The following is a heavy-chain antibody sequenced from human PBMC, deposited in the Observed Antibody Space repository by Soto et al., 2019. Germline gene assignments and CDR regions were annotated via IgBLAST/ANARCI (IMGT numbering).Heavy chain of an antibody. Sequence: PSETLSLTCTVSGGTISSGDYYWSWIRKPPGKGLEWIGYIYYSGSTYYNPSLKSRVTISVDTSKNQFSLKLSSVTAADTAVYYCARSRYYYDSSGYYYFDYWGHGTLVTVSS. V-gene: IGHV4-30-4*01. D-gene: IGHD3-22*01. CDR3: ARSRYYYDSSGYYYFDY. J-gene: IGHJ4*01. CDR1: GGTISSGDYY. CDR2: IYYSGST.